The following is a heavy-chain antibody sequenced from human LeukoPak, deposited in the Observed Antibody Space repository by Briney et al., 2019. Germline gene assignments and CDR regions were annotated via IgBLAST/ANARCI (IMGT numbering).Heavy chain of an antibody. V-gene: IGHV4-59*01. CDR3: ARDRYGGNSPFDY. D-gene: IGHD4-23*01. CDR2: IYYSGST. CDR1: GGSISSYY. J-gene: IGHJ4*02. Sequence: SETLSLTCTASGGSISSYYWSWIRQPPGKGLEWIGYIYYSGSTNYNPSLKSRVTISVDTSKNQFSLKLSSVTAADTAVYYCARDRYGGNSPFDYWGQGTLVTVSS.